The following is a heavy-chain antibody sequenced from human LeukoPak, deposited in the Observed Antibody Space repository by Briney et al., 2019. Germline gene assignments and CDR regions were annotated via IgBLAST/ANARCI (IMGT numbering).Heavy chain of an antibody. CDR3: ARDPGSSAFDY. CDR2: INQDESVK. CDR1: GFTFTNYW. J-gene: IGHJ4*02. D-gene: IGHD5/OR15-5a*01. V-gene: IGHV3-7*01. Sequence: GGSLRLSCAASGFTFTNYWMSWVRQAPGKGLEFVANINQDESVKNYVDSVKGRFTISRDNAENSLHLQMNSLRVEDTAVYYCARDPGSSAFDYWGQGTLVTVSS.